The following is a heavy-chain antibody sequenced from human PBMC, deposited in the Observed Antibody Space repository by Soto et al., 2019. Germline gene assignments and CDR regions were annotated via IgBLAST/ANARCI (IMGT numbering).Heavy chain of an antibody. CDR2: INREGTNT. CDR3: ARDWRILGMDV. Sequence: EAQLVESGGGLVQPGGPWGPAVAPPESTFIPTWWHWVAKLQGRGWGWVSRINREGTNTNHADSVKGRFTTSRNNAKNTLYLQMNSLRAEDTAVYYCARDWRILGMDVWGQGTTVTVSS. CDR1: ESTFIPTW. V-gene: IGHV3-74*01. J-gene: IGHJ6*02.